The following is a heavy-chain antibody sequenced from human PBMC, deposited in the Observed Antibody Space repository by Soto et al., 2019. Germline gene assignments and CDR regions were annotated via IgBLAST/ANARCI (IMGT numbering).Heavy chain of an antibody. J-gene: IGHJ4*02. CDR1: GYSFISYA. CDR3: ATDTGDGTFDF. D-gene: IGHD7-27*01. Sequence: XSVKVLCTASGYSFISYAMHWVRQAPGQRLEWMGWINAGYGNTKSSQKFQDRVTISRDTSASTAYMELTSLRSEDTAVYYCATDTGDGTFDFWGQGTLVTVSS. CDR2: INAGYGNT. V-gene: IGHV1-3*01.